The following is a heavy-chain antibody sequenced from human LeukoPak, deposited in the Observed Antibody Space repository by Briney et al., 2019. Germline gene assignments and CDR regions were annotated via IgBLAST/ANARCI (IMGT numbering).Heavy chain of an antibody. CDR3: AREVALAARPKSRASNWFDP. D-gene: IGHD6-6*01. V-gene: IGHV1-18*01. Sequence: GASVKVSCKASSYPFTRYGISWVRQAPGQGLEWMGWISGSNGNTNYAQKFLGRVTMTADTSTSTAYMELRSLRSDDTAVYYCAREVALAARPKSRASNWFDPWGQGTLVTVSS. J-gene: IGHJ5*02. CDR2: ISGSNGNT. CDR1: SYPFTRYG.